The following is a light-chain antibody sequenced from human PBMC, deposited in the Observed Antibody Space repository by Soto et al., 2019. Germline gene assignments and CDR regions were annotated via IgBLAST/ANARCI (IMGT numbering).Light chain of an antibody. CDR2: YDS. Sequence: SYELTQPPSVSVAPGKTARITCGGNNIGSKSVHWYQQKPGQAPVLVIYYDSDRPSGIPERFSGSNSGNTATLTISRVEAGDEAGYYCQVWDSSSDHAVFGGGTQLTVL. CDR3: QVWDSSSDHAV. J-gene: IGLJ7*01. CDR1: NIGSKS. V-gene: IGLV3-21*04.